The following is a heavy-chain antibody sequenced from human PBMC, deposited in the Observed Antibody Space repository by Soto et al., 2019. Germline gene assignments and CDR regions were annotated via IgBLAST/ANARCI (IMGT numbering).Heavy chain of an antibody. V-gene: IGHV3-30*18. D-gene: IGHD6-13*01. CDR1: GFTSSSYG. CDR2: ISYDGSNK. Sequence: LRLSCAASGFTSSSYGMHWVRQAPGKGLEWVAVISYDGSNKYYADSVKGRFTISRDNSKNTLYLQMNSLRAEDTAVYYCAKSPLAAAGSRGVWSERYHYYGMDVWGQGTTVTVSS. J-gene: IGHJ6*02. CDR3: AKSPLAAAGSRGVWSERYHYYGMDV.